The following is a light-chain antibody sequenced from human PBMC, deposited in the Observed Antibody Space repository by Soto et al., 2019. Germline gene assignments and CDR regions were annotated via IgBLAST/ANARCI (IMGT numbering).Light chain of an antibody. CDR1: KSISSR. Sequence: DIQMTQSPSTLSASVGDRVTITCRASKSISSRLAWYQKKPGKAPKLLIYDALNLESGVPSRFSGSGSGTEFTLSIGSLQPDDCSTYYCQQYDTYVRYTFGQGTKLEIK. CDR3: QQYDTYVRYT. V-gene: IGKV1-5*01. J-gene: IGKJ2*01. CDR2: DAL.